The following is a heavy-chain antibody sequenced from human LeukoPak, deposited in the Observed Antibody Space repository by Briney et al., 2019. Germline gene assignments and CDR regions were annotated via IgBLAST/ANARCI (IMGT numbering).Heavy chain of an antibody. Sequence: SVKVSCKASGGTFISYAISGVRQAPGQGGEWMGRIIPILGIANYAQKFQGRVTITADKSTSTAYMELSSLRSEDTAVYYCASRVITGFDYWGQGTLVTVSS. CDR3: ASRVITGFDY. D-gene: IGHD1-14*01. CDR1: GGTFISYA. J-gene: IGHJ4*02. V-gene: IGHV1-69*04. CDR2: IIPILGIA.